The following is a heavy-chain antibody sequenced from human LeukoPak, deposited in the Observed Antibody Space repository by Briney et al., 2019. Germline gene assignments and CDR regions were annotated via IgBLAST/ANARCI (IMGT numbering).Heavy chain of an antibody. D-gene: IGHD3-22*01. V-gene: IGHV1-2*02. CDR1: GYTFTGYY. J-gene: IGHJ4*02. Sequence: ASVKVSCKASGYTFTGYYMHWVRQAPGQGLEWMGWINPNSGGTNCAQKFQGRVTMTRDTSISTAYMELRSLRSDDTAVYYCASGDYYDSSGFDYWGQGTLVTVPS. CDR2: INPNSGGT. CDR3: ASGDYYDSSGFDY.